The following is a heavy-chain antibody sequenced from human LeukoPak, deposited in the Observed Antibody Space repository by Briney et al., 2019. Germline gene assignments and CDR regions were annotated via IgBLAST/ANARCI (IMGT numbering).Heavy chain of an antibody. Sequence: GRSLRLSCAASGFTFSSYGMHWVRQAPGKGLEWVAVISYDGTNKYYADSVKGRFTISRDNSKNTLYLQMNSLRVEDTAVYYCAKVRDSSSWSYYYYYYGMDVWGKGTTVTVSS. V-gene: IGHV3-30*18. CDR2: ISYDGTNK. J-gene: IGHJ6*04. CDR3: AKVRDSSSWSYYYYYYGMDV. D-gene: IGHD6-13*01. CDR1: GFTFSSYG.